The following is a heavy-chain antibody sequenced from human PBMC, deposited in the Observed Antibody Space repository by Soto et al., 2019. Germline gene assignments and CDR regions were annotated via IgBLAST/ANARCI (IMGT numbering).Heavy chain of an antibody. J-gene: IGHJ2*01. D-gene: IGHD6-13*01. CDR2: ISYDGSNK. CDR3: AKVRYSSSWVYWYFDP. V-gene: IGHV3-30*18. Sequence: QVQLVESGGGVVQPGRSLRLSCAASGFTFSSYGMHWVRQAPGKGLEWVAVISYDGSNKYYADSVKGRFTISRDNSKNTLYLQMNSLRAEDTAVYYCAKVRYSSSWVYWYFDPWGRGTLVTVSS. CDR1: GFTFSSYG.